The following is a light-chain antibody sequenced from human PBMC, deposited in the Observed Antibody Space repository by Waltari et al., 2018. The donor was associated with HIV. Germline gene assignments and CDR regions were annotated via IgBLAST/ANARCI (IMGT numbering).Light chain of an antibody. V-gene: IGKV3-20*01. Sequence: EIVLTQSPGTLSLSPGEGVTLSCRASQSVSSSYLAWYQQKSGQAPSLLIYGASNRATGIPARFSGSGSGTDFTLTINKLEPEDFAVYYCQQYGSSPRYTFGQGTKLELK. CDR2: GAS. J-gene: IGKJ2*01. CDR3: QQYGSSPRYT. CDR1: QSVSSSY.